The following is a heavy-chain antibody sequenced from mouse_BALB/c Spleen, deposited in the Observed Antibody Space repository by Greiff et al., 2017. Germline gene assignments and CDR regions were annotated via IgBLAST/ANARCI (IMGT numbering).Heavy chain of an antibody. CDR1: GFSLTSYG. CDR3: ARSGYDGYYYAMDY. V-gene: IGHV2-2*02. J-gene: IGHJ4*01. CDR2: IWSGGST. Sequence: VKVVESGPGLVQPSQSLSITCTVSGFSLTSYGVHWVRQSPGKGLEWLGVIWSGGSTDYNAAFISRLSISKDNSKSQVFFKMNSLQANDTAIYYCARSGYDGYYYAMDYWGQGTSVTVSS. D-gene: IGHD2-14*01.